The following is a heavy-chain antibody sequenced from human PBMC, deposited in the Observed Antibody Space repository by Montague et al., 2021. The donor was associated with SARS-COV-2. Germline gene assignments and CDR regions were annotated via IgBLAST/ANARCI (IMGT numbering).Heavy chain of an antibody. J-gene: IGHJ6*02. V-gene: IGHV3-23*01. CDR2: IAGSGESS. CDR3: AKLRGYFTYYAVDV. Sequence: SRRLSFSASGFTFRNYGMIWVRQAPGKGLEWVAGIAGSGESSEHADSVRGRFTISRDTSKNTLSLQMTNVRADDTAVYYCAKLRGYFTYYAVDVWGQGTMVIVSS. CDR1: GFTFRNYG. D-gene: IGHD3-3*01.